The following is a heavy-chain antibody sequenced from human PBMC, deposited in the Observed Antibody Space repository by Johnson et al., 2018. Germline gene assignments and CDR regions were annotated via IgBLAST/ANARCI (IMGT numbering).Heavy chain of an antibody. CDR1: GFTFSSYG. CDR3: ARELHQMTFGEGAFDI. Sequence: QVQLVQSGGGVVQPGRSLRLSCAVSGFTFSSYGMHWVRQAPGKGLEWVSVIYSGGSTYYADSVKGRFTISRDNSKNTLYLQMNSLRAEDTAVYYCARELHQMTFGEGAFDIWGQGTMVTVSS. J-gene: IGHJ3*02. CDR2: IYSGGST. V-gene: IGHV3-NL1*01. D-gene: IGHD3-10*01.